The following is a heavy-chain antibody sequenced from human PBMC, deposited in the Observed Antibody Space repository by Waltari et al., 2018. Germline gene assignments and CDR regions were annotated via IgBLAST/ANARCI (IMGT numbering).Heavy chain of an antibody. Sequence: VQLVQSGAEVKKPGASVTVSCKASGSTFTSYGIIWLRQAPGQGLEWMGWISAYNGNTNYAQKLQGRVTMNTDTSTSTAYMELRSLRSDDTAVYYCASSRDSSGYPYYWGQGTLVTVSS. CDR1: GSTFTSYG. CDR2: ISAYNGNT. D-gene: IGHD3-22*01. V-gene: IGHV1-18*01. J-gene: IGHJ4*02. CDR3: ASSRDSSGYPYY.